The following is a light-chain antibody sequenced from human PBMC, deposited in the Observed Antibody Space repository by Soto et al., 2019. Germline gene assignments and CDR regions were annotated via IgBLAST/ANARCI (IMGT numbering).Light chain of an antibody. CDR3: MQRTPWPYT. J-gene: IGKJ2*01. CDR1: QSLLYSDGDTY. CDR2: KVS. V-gene: IGKV2-30*01. Sequence: DVVMTQSPLSLPVTLGQPASISCRSSQSLLYSDGDTYLIWFHQRPGQSPRRLIYKVSDRDSGVQERFSGSGSCIDFTLTISRVDAEDVGVYYCMQRTPWPYTFGQGTNLEIK.